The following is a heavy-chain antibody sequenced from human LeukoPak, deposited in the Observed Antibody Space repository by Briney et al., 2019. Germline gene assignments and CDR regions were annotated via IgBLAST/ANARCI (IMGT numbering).Heavy chain of an antibody. J-gene: IGHJ4*02. D-gene: IGHD4-17*01. CDR1: GYTFTGHY. CDR2: IYPNSGGT. CDR3: ARASRPTVTIDPYYFDY. V-gene: IGHV1-2*02. Sequence: ASVKVSCKASGYTFTGHYMHWVRQAPEQGLEWMGWIYPNSGGTNYPQKFQGRVTMTRDTSISTAYMELSRLRSDDTAVYYCARASRPTVTIDPYYFDYWGQGTLVTVSS.